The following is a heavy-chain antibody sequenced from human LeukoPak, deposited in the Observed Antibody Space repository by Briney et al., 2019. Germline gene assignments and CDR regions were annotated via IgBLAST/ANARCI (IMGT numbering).Heavy chain of an antibody. D-gene: IGHD3-22*01. CDR3: ARETDSSGYYTDY. V-gene: IGHV3-74*01. J-gene: IGHJ4*02. CDR1: GFSFSSYW. Sequence: GGSLRLSCAASGFSFSSYWMHWVRQAPGKGLVWVSRINSDGSSTSYADSVKGRFTISGDNAKNTLYLQMNSLRAEDTAVYYCARETDSSGYYTDYWGQGTLVTVSS. CDR2: INSDGSST.